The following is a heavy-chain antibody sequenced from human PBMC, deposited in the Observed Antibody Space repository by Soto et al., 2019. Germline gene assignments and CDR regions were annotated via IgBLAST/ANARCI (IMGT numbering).Heavy chain of an antibody. CDR1: GGSILNGGHY. D-gene: IGHD4-17*01. CDR2: IFFSGNT. J-gene: IGHJ4*02. CDR3: ARDNYGGMIDF. V-gene: IGHV4-31*03. Sequence: SETLSLTCTVSGGSILNGGHYWTWIRQHPGKGLEWIGRIFFSGNTHYNPALKSRLTFSLDTAKNQFSLKLTSVTAADTAIYYCARDNYGGMIDFWGPGTLVT.